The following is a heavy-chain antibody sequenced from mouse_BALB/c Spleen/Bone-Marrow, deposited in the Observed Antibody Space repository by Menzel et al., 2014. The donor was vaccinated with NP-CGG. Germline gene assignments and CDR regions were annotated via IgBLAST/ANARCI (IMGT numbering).Heavy chain of an antibody. Sequence: EVKVVESGPELVKPGASVKISCKASGYTFTDYNMHWVKQSHGKSLEWIGYIYPYNGGTGYSQKFKSKATLTVDNSSSTAYMELRSLTSEDSAVYYCARRFITTAAWFAYWGQGTLVTVSA. V-gene: IGHV1S29*02. CDR2: IYPYNGGT. CDR3: ARRFITTAAWFAY. J-gene: IGHJ3*01. CDR1: GYTFTDYN. D-gene: IGHD1-2*01.